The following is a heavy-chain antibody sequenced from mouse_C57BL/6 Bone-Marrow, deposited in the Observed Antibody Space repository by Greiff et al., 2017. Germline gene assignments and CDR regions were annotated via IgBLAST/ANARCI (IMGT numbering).Heavy chain of an antibody. CDR3: TIDGYFWFAY. D-gene: IGHD2-3*01. V-gene: IGHV5-9-1*02. Sequence: EVMLVESGEGLVKPGGSLKLSCAASGFTFSSYAMSWVRQTPEKRLEWVAYISSGGDYIYYADTVKGRFTISRDHARNTLYLQMSSLKSEDTAMYYCTIDGYFWFAYWGQGTLVTVSA. J-gene: IGHJ3*01. CDR1: GFTFSSYA. CDR2: ISSGGDYI.